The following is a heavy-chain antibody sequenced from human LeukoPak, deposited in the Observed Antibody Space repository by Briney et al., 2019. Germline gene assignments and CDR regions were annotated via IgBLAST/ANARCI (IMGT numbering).Heavy chain of an antibody. CDR3: ATGEWDTPHAYFDY. J-gene: IGHJ4*02. CDR2: IIPIFGTA. CDR1: GGTFSSYA. V-gene: IGHV1-69*05. D-gene: IGHD1-26*01. Sequence: GSSVKVSCKASGGTFSSYAISWVRQAPGQGLEWMGGIIPIFGTANYAQKFQGRVTITTNESTSTAYMELSSLRSEDTAVYYCATGEWDTPHAYFDYWGQGTLVTVSS.